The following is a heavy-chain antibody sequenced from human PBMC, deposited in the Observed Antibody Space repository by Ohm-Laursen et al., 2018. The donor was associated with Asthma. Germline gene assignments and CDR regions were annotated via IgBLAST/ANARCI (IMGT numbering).Heavy chain of an antibody. V-gene: IGHV3-30*18. CDR3: AKDLESYIAVAHKGFDY. CDR2: ISYDGSNK. CDR1: GFTFSSYG. D-gene: IGHD6-19*01. Sequence: SLRLSCSASGFTFSSYGMHWVRQAPGKGLEWVAVISYDGSNKYYADSVKGRFTISRDNSKNTLYLQMNSLRAEDTAVYYCAKDLESYIAVAHKGFDYWGQGTLVAVSS. J-gene: IGHJ4*02.